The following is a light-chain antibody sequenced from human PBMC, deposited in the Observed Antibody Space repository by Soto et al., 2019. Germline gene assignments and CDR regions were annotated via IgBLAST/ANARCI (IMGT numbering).Light chain of an antibody. CDR3: QQYGSPLT. V-gene: IGKV3-20*01. CDR2: GAS. Sequence: DIVLTQSPGTLSLSPGERATLSCRASQSVSSSHLAWYQQKPGQAPRLFIYGASSRATGIPDRFSGSGSGTDFTLTISRLQTEDGAVYYCQQYGSPLTFGGGTKVEIK. CDR1: QSVSSSH. J-gene: IGKJ4*01.